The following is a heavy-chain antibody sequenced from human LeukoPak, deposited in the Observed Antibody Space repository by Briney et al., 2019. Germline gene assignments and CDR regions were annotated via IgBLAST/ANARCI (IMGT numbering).Heavy chain of an antibody. CDR3: ARPLRVGATGY. D-gene: IGHD1-26*01. Sequence: GGSLRLSCAASGFTVSSYSMNWVSQAPGKGMEWVSYISSSSSTIYYADSVKGRFTISRDNAKNSLYLQMNSLRAEDTAVYYCARPLRVGATGYWGQGTLVTVSS. CDR2: ISSSSSTI. J-gene: IGHJ4*02. V-gene: IGHV3-48*01. CDR1: GFTVSSYS.